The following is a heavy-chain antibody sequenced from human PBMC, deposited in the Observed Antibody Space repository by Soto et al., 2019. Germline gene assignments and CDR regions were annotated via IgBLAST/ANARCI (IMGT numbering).Heavy chain of an antibody. D-gene: IGHD6-6*01. CDR3: AKRSSSSRFDY. CDR1: GFTFSSYA. Sequence: EVQLLESGGGLVQPGESLRLSCAASGFTFSSYAMSWVRQAPGKGLEWVSVISGSDDSTYYADSVKGRFTISRDNSKNTLYVQMNSLRAEDTAVYYCAKRSSSSRFDYWGQGTLVTVSS. J-gene: IGHJ4*02. V-gene: IGHV3-23*01. CDR2: ISGSDDST.